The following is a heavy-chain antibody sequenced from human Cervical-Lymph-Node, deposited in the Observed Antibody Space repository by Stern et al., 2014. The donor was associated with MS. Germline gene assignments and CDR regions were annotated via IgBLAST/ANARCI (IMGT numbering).Heavy chain of an antibody. CDR1: GYTFTAFF. D-gene: IGHD3-22*01. CDR3: AREATRIVVGIDY. V-gene: IGHV1-2*06. Sequence: VQLVQSGTKMQKPGASVRVSCKASGYTFTAFFIHWGRQVPGQGLEWMGRLNPNSDDPTYAQNFQDRVTLTRDTSLGTAYLELSRLTSADTAVYYCAREATRIVVGIDYWGQGTQVTVSS. CDR2: LNPNSDDP. J-gene: IGHJ4*02.